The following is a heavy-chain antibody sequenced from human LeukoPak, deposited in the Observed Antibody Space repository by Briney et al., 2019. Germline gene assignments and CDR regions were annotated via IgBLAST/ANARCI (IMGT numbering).Heavy chain of an antibody. J-gene: IGHJ4*02. D-gene: IGHD3-3*01. Sequence: KTSENLSLTCAVSGYSISSGYYWGWIRQPPGKGLERIGSIYHSGSTYYNPSLKSRVTISVDTSKNQFSLKLSSVTAADTAVYYCARVGYDFWSGYYFDYWGQGTLVTVSS. V-gene: IGHV4-38-2*01. CDR3: ARVGYDFWSGYYFDY. CDR1: GYSISSGYY. CDR2: IYHSGST.